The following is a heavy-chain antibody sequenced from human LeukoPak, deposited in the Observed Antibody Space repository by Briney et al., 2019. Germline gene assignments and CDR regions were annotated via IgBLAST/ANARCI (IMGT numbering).Heavy chain of an antibody. CDR3: ARARHDYGDYEGYYYYMDV. D-gene: IGHD4-17*01. CDR1: GFTFSSYD. J-gene: IGHJ6*03. V-gene: IGHV3-13*01. Sequence: GGSLRFSCAASGFTFSSYDMHWVRQATGKGLEWVSAIGTAGDTYYPGSVKGRFTISRENAKNSLYLQMNSLRAGDTAVYYCARARHDYGDYEGYYYYMDVWGKGTTVTVSS. CDR2: IGTAGDT.